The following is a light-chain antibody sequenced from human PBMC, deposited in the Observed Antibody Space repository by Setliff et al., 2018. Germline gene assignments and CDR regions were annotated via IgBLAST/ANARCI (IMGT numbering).Light chain of an antibody. Sequence: QSVLAQPASVSGSPGQSITISCTGASSDIGDSNYVSWYQQHPGKAPKLIIYDVSDRPSGVSHRFSGSKSGNTASLTISGLLAEDEADYYCSSYTTSRTCVFGTGTKVTV. CDR2: DVS. CDR3: SSYTTSRTCV. V-gene: IGLV2-14*01. CDR1: SSDIGDSNY. J-gene: IGLJ1*01.